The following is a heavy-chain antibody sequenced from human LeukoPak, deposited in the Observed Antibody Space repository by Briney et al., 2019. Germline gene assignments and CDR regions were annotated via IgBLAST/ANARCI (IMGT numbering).Heavy chain of an antibody. Sequence: PGGSLRLSCAASGFTFSSYSMNWVRQAPGKGLEWVSSISSSSSYIYYADSVKGRFTISRDNAKNSLYLLMNSLRAEDTAVYYCARDPYSGNYGDYYYYYMDVWGKGTTVTIFS. V-gene: IGHV3-21*01. J-gene: IGHJ6*03. D-gene: IGHD1-26*01. CDR2: ISSSSSYI. CDR1: GFTFSSYS. CDR3: ARDPYSGNYGDYYYYYMDV.